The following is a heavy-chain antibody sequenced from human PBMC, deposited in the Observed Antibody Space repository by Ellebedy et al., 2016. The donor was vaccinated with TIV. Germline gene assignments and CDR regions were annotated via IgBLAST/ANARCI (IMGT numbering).Heavy chain of an antibody. J-gene: IGHJ6*02. V-gene: IGHV3-15*07. CDR1: GFTFSNAW. CDR2: IKGKTDGGTR. Sequence: GGSLRLXXAASGFTFSNAWMNWVRQAPGKGLEWVGRIKGKTDGGTRDFAAPVKGRFTISRDDSKNTMYLQMNSLKTEDTAVYYCTKVSAAAYMDVWGQGTTVTVSS. D-gene: IGHD3-16*01. CDR3: TKVSAAAYMDV.